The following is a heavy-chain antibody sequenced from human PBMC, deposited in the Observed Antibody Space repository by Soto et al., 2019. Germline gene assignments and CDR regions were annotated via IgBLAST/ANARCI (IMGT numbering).Heavy chain of an antibody. J-gene: IGHJ4*02. CDR1: GFTLSSYT. D-gene: IGHD2-8*01. Sequence: EVQLVESGGGLVKPGGSLRLSCAASGFTLSSYTMNWVRQAPGKGLEWVSSISSSSSYIYYADSAKGRFTISRDNAKNSLYLQMNSLRAEDSAVYYCARDDCTNGVCYPHWGQGTLVTVSS. CDR3: ARDDCTNGVCYPH. CDR2: ISSSSSYI. V-gene: IGHV3-21*01.